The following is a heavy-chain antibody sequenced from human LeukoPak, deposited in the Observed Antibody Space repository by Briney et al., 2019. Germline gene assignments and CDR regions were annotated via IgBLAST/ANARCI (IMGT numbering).Heavy chain of an antibody. D-gene: IGHD3-10*01. J-gene: IGHJ4*02. V-gene: IGHV3-30-3*01. Sequence: GGSLRLSCAASGFTFSNYAMHWAREAPGKGLEWVAFISHDRSNSCHADSVKGRFTISRDDSKNTLYLQMNSLTDEDTAVYYCARDLSGSYMSDYWGQGTLVTVSS. CDR1: GFTFSNYA. CDR3: ARDLSGSYMSDY. CDR2: ISHDRSNS.